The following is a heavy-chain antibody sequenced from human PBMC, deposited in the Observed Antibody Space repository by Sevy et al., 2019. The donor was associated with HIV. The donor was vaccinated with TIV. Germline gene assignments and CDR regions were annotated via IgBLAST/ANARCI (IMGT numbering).Heavy chain of an antibody. V-gene: IGHV3-7*01. D-gene: IGHD3-22*01. CDR3: AGRDFYSSSPAGMDV. CDR2: IKQDGSEK. CDR1: EFTFSYYW. Sequence: GVSLRLSCAASEFTFSYYWMTWVRQAPGKGLEWVANIKQDGSEKYYVDSVKGRFTISRDNAKNSLYLQMNSLRAEDRPIYSWAGRDFYSSSPAGMDVWGQGTTVTVSS. J-gene: IGHJ6*02.